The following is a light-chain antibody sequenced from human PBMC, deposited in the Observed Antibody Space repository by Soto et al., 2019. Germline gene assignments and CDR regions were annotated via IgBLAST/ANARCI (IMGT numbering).Light chain of an antibody. CDR2: GAS. Sequence: DIQMTQSPSTLSASVGDRVTITCRASESMSNCLAWYQQKPGKAPKLLISGASSLQSGVPSRFSGSASGTKFTLTISSLQPDDIATYYCQQCHRYLTFGQGTKVEMK. J-gene: IGKJ1*01. CDR1: ESMSNC. V-gene: IGKV1-5*01. CDR3: QQCHRYLT.